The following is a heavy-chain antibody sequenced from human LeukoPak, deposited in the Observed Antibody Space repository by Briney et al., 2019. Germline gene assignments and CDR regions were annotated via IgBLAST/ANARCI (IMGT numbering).Heavy chain of an antibody. D-gene: IGHD3-22*01. J-gene: IGHJ3*02. CDR2: INHSGST. CDR3: ARRKSPYYYDSSGYQRRLGAFDI. CDR1: GGSFSGYY. Sequence: SETLSLTCAVYGGSFSGYYWSWIRQPPGKGLEWIGEINHSGSTNYNPSLKSRVTISVDTSKNQFSLKLSSVTAAVTAVYYCARRKSPYYYDSSGYQRRLGAFDIWGQGTMVTVSS. V-gene: IGHV4-34*01.